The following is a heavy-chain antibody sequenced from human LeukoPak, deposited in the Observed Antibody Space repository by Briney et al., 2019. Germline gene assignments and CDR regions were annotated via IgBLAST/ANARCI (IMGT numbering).Heavy chain of an antibody. CDR1: GFTFSNYA. V-gene: IGHV3-23*01. CDR3: AKDYSGSYYALDY. J-gene: IGHJ4*02. Sequence: GGSLRLSCVASGFTFSNYAMSWVRQAPGKGLEWVSTVSGGGESTYYAGSVKGQFTISRDNSKNMLYLQMNSLRAEDTAEYYCAKDYSGSYYALDYWGQGTLVTVSS. CDR2: VSGGGEST. D-gene: IGHD1-26*01.